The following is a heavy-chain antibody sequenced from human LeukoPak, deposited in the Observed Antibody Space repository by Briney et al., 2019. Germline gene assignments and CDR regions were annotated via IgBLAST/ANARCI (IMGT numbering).Heavy chain of an antibody. V-gene: IGHV1-69*04. CDR1: GYTFTSYG. Sequence: GASVKVSCKASGYTFTSYGISWVRQAPGQGLEWMGRIIPILGIANYAQRFQGRVTITADKSTSTAYMELSSLRSEDTAVYYCARTPPVLRFLEWFPRDHYYYGMDVWGQGTTVTVSS. CDR3: ARTPPVLRFLEWFPRDHYYYGMDV. D-gene: IGHD3-3*01. J-gene: IGHJ6*02. CDR2: IIPILGIA.